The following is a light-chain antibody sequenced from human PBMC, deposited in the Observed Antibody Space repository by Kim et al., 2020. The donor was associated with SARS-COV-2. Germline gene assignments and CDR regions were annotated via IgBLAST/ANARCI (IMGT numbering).Light chain of an antibody. CDR1: RVVTTN. CDR2: DAP. Sequence: SLLPGEEATHSCRARRVVTTNLAWYHQSPGQPPSLLTYDAPSRATGIPARFGGSGSGTEFTLTISSLEPEDFAVYYCQQRESWPLTFGGGTKLEI. J-gene: IGKJ4*01. V-gene: IGKV3-11*01. CDR3: QQRESWPLT.